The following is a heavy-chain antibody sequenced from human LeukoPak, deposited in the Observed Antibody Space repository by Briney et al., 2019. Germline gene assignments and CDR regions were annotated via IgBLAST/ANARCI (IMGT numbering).Heavy chain of an antibody. D-gene: IGHD5-18*01. V-gene: IGHV3-33*01. CDR3: ARDNERQLWSHEIDAFDI. CDR2: IWYDGSNK. J-gene: IGHJ3*02. Sequence: PGRSLRLSCAASGFTFSSYGMHWVRQAPGKGLEWVAVIWYDGSNKYYADSVKGRFTISRGNSKNTLYLQMNSLRAEDTAVYYCARDNERQLWSHEIDAFDIWGQGTMVTVSS. CDR1: GFTFSSYG.